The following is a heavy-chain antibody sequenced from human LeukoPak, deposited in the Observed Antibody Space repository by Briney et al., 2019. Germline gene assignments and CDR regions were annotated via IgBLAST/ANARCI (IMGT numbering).Heavy chain of an antibody. J-gene: IGHJ4*02. CDR1: GGSFSSYY. V-gene: IGHV4-59*01. Sequence: SETLSLTCTVSGGSFSSYYWSWVRQPPGKGLVWIGYIYYSGSTNYNPSLKSRVTMSIDTSKNQFSLKVTSVTAADTAVYYCARADYDRSGYFDYWGQGTPVTVSS. D-gene: IGHD3-22*01. CDR3: ARADYDRSGYFDY. CDR2: IYYSGST.